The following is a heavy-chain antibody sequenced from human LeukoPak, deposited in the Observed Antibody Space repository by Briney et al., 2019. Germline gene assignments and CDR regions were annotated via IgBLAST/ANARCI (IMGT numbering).Heavy chain of an antibody. D-gene: IGHD2-8*01. CDR3: ARDYCTNGVCYSSF. Sequence: ASVTVSCKASGYTFTGYYMHWVRQAPGQGLEWMGWINPNSGGTNYAQKFQGRVTMTRDTSISTAYMELSRLRSDDTAVYYCARDYCTNGVCYSSFWGQGTLVTVSS. J-gene: IGHJ4*02. CDR1: GYTFTGYY. V-gene: IGHV1-2*02. CDR2: INPNSGGT.